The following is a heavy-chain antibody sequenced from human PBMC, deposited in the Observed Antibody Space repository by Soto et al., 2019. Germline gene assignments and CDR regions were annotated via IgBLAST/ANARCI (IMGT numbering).Heavy chain of an antibody. CDR1: GGTFSDLA. J-gene: IGHJ4*02. D-gene: IGHD5-12*01. CDR3: ASERVAEMATGGYFDN. Sequence: QVHLVQSGAEVKKAESSVKVSCKTSGGTFSDLAFSWVRQAPRQGLEWMGGIVPLFGTPTYAQNFQGRVIITAYESSSTVYLELRSLTSEDTAVYYCASERVAEMATGGYFDNWGQGTLVTVSS. V-gene: IGHV1-69*01. CDR2: IVPLFGTP.